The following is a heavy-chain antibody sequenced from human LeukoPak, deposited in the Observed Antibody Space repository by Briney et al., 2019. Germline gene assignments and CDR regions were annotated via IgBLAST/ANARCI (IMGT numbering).Heavy chain of an antibody. V-gene: IGHV3-48*04. J-gene: IGHJ3*02. CDR3: ARDPVVATIYRAFDI. CDR2: ISSSSSTI. D-gene: IGHD5-12*01. CDR1: GFTFSSYS. Sequence: AGSLRLSCAASGFTFSSYSMNWVRQAPGKGLEWVSYISSSSSTIYYADSVKGRFTISRDNAKNSLYLQMNSLRAEDTAVYYCARDPVVATIYRAFDIWGQGTMVTVSS.